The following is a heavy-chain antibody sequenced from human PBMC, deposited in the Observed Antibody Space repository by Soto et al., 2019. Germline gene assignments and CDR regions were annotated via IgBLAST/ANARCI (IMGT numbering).Heavy chain of an antibody. CDR1: GGSISGYC. J-gene: IGHJ3*02. Sequence: SETLSLTCTVSGGSISGYCWTWIRQPPGMGLAYIGDIFYTGSTNYNPSLESRVSISVDASKSQFSLKLTSVTAADTAVYYWARDPDDYGGTSPTFDTWGQGTMVNVSS. CDR3: ARDPDDYGGTSPTFDT. CDR2: IFYTGST. D-gene: IGHD4-17*01. V-gene: IGHV4-59*01.